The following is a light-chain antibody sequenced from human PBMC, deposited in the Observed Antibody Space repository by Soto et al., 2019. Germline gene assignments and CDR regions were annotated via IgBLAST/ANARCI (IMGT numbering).Light chain of an antibody. Sequence: DIQMTQSPSTLSGSVGDGVPITCRASQTISSWLAWYQQKPGKAPKLLIYKASTLKSGVPSRFSGSGSGTEFTLTISSLQPDDFATYYCQHYNSYSEAFGQGTKVDIK. CDR2: KAS. CDR1: QTISSW. V-gene: IGKV1-5*03. J-gene: IGKJ1*01. CDR3: QHYNSYSEA.